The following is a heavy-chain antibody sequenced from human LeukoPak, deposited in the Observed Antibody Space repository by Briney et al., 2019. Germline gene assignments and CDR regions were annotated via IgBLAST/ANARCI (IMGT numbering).Heavy chain of an antibody. V-gene: IGHV3-30*02. J-gene: IGHJ4*02. CDR1: GFTFSTYG. CDR2: IWNDGSNK. D-gene: IGHD3-16*01. Sequence: GGSLRLSCIASGFTFSTYGMHWVRQAPGKGLEWLTFIWNDGSNKYYADSVKGRFTISRDNSKNTVYLQMNSLRSEDTAVYFCAKDCGLGGDCDSWGQGTLVTVA. CDR3: AKDCGLGGDCDS.